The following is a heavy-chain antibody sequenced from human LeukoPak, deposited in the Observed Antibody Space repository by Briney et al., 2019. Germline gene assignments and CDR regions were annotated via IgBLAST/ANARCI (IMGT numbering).Heavy chain of an antibody. CDR3: MAPVVEYYDSSGYRSLGP. CDR1: GFTFSSYS. J-gene: IGHJ5*02. CDR2: ISSSSSYI. Sequence: PGGSLRLSCAASGFTFSSYSMNWVRQAPGKGLEWVSSISSSSSYIYYADSVKGRFTISRDNAKNSLYLQMNSLRAEDTAVYYCMAPVVEYYDSSGYRSLGPWGQGTLVTVSS. D-gene: IGHD3-22*01. V-gene: IGHV3-21*01.